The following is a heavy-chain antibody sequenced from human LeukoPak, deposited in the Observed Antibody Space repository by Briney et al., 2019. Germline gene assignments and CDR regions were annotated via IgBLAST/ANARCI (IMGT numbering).Heavy chain of an antibody. CDR3: VRISCTGSRCNPYSYHDMDV. Sequence: PGGSLRLSCAASGFTFDTHGMHRVRQAPGKGLEWVAVIWYDGSIKYYSDSVKGRFTISRDNSKNTLYLQMNSLRAEDTAVYYCVRISCTGSRCNPYSYHDMDVWGQGTTVTVSS. V-gene: IGHV3-33*01. CDR2: IWYDGSIK. J-gene: IGHJ6*02. D-gene: IGHD2-15*01. CDR1: GFTFDTHG.